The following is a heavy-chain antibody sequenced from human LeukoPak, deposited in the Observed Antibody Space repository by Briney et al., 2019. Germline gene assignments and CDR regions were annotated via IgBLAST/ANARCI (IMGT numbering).Heavy chain of an antibody. CDR3: ARARVYYYYYMDV. CDR1: GGSIRSYY. J-gene: IGHJ6*03. CDR2: IYTSGST. Sequence: SETLSLTCTVSGGSIRSYYWSWIRQPAGKGLEWIGRIYTSGSTDYNPSLKSRVTISVDTSKNQFSLKLSSVTAADTAVYYCARARVYYYYYMDVWGKGTTATISS. V-gene: IGHV4-4*07.